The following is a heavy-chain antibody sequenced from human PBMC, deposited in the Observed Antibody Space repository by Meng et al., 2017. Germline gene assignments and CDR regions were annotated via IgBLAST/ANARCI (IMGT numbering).Heavy chain of an antibody. CDR1: GGSISSGGYS. CDR2: IYHSGST. V-gene: IGHV4-30-2*01. Sequence: QLQLQESGSGLVKPSQTLYLTCAASGGSISSGGYSWSWIRQPPGHGLEWIGYIYHSGSTHYNPSLKSRVIMSVDTSKNQFSLKLSSVTAADTAVYYCACPAKLGYCSCGSCYSFENWGQGTLVTVSS. J-gene: IGHJ4*02. D-gene: IGHD2-15*01. CDR3: ACPAKLGYCSCGSCYSFEN.